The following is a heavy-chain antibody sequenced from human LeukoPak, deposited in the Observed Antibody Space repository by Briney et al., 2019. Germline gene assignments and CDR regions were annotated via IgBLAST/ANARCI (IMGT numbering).Heavy chain of an antibody. CDR3: TRAEMATTSFDS. Sequence: GGSLRLSCTTSGFTFGDYAMGWVRQAPGKGLEWVSFIRGKAYGGTTEYAASVKRRFTISRDNSKNIAHLQMNSLKTEDTAVYYCTRAEMATTSFDSWGQGTPVIVSS. D-gene: IGHD5-24*01. CDR1: GFTFGDYA. J-gene: IGHJ4*02. V-gene: IGHV3-49*04. CDR2: IRGKAYGGTT.